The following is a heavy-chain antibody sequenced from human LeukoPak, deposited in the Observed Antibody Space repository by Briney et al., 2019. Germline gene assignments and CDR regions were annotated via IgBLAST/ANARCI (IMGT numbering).Heavy chain of an antibody. CDR3: ANTAYYYDSSGYYYGGGFDY. Sequence: SETLSLTCTVSGGSISSGSYYWSWIRQPAGKGLEWIGRIYTSGSTNYNPSLKSRVTISVDTSKNQFSLKLSSVTAADTAVYYCANTAYYYDSSGYYYGGGFDYWGQGTLVTVSS. CDR1: GGSISSGSYY. CDR2: IYTSGST. V-gene: IGHV4-61*02. D-gene: IGHD3-22*01. J-gene: IGHJ4*02.